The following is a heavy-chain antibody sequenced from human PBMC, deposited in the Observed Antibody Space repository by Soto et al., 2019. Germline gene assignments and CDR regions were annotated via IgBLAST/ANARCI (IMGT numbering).Heavy chain of an antibody. J-gene: IGHJ6*02. CDR3: AKDLGLLWFGPYYYGMDV. CDR2: ISYDGSNK. CDR1: GFTFSSYG. V-gene: IGHV3-30*18. Sequence: QVQLVESGGGVVQPGRSLRLSCAASGFTFSSYGMHWVRQAPGKGLEWVAVISYDGSNKYYADSVKGRFTISRDNSKNTLYLQRNSLRAEDTAVYYCAKDLGLLWFGPYYYGMDVWGQGTTVTVSS. D-gene: IGHD3-10*01.